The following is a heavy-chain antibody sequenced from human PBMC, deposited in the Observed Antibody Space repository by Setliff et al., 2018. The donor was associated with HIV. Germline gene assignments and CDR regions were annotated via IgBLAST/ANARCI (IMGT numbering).Heavy chain of an antibody. Sequence: PSETLSLTCTVPGYSISSGYYWGWIRQPPGKGLEWIGSIYHSGSTYYNPSLKSRVTISVDTSKNQFSLKLSSVTAADTAVYYCARDSITGTTPAFDYWGQGTLVTVSS. V-gene: IGHV4-38-2*02. CDR3: ARDSITGTTPAFDY. CDR2: IYHSGST. CDR1: GYSISSGYY. D-gene: IGHD1-20*01. J-gene: IGHJ4*02.